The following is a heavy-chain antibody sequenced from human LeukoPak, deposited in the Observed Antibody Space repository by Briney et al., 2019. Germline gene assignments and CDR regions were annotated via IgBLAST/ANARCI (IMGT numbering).Heavy chain of an antibody. V-gene: IGHV3-23*01. CDR1: GFSFNKYA. D-gene: IGHD3-10*01. J-gene: IGHJ4*02. CDR3: AKDKIVGDGRWDFDY. Sequence: GGSLRLSCVGSGFSFNKYAASWVRQAPGKGLEWVAGMTGGGATYHADSVKGRFVISRDKSKNTVYLQMNSLRAEDTALYFCAKDKIVGDGRWDFDYWGQGTLVTVSS. CDR2: MTGGGAT.